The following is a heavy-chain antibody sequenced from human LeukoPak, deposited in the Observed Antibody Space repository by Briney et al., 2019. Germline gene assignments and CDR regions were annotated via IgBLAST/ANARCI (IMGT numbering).Heavy chain of an antibody. CDR1: GVSISSYY. J-gene: IGHJ4*02. CDR3: ARDVVGRGFNYYGSGSYYDY. D-gene: IGHD3-10*01. Sequence: PSETLSLTCTVSGVSISSYYWSWIRQPPGKGLEWLGYIYYSGSTNYNPSLKSRVTISVDTSKNQFSLKLSSVTAADTAVYYCARDVVGRGFNYYGSGSYYDYWGQGTLVTVSS. CDR2: IYYSGST. V-gene: IGHV4-59*01.